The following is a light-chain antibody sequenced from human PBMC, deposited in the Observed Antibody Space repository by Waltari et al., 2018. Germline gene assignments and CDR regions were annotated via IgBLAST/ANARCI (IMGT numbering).Light chain of an antibody. CDR2: AAS. V-gene: IGKV1-8*01. Sequence: AIRMTQSPSSLSASTGDRVTITCRASQGISSYLAWYQQKPGKAPKLLIYAASTLQSGVPSRFSGSGSGTDFTLTISSLQAEDVAIYYCHQYYSSPLTFGQGTKVEIK. CDR1: QGISSY. J-gene: IGKJ1*01. CDR3: HQYYSSPLT.